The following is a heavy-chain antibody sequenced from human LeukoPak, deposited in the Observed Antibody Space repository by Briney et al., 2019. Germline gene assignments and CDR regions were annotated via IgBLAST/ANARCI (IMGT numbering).Heavy chain of an antibody. V-gene: IGHV4-34*01. CDR1: GGSFSGYY. Sequence: SETLSLTCAVYGGSFSGYYWSWIRQPPGKGLEWIGEINHSGSTNYNPSLKSRVTISVDTSKNQFSLKLSSVTAADTAVYYCARGLTLRYWGQGTLVTVSS. CDR2: INHSGST. CDR3: ARGLTLRY. J-gene: IGHJ4*02.